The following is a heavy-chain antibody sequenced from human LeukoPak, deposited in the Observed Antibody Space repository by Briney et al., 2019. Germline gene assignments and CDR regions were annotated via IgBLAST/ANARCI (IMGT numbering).Heavy chain of an antibody. CDR2: TYYRSKWYN. CDR1: GDSLSSNSAA. Sequence: SQTLSLTCAISGDSLSSNSAAWNWIRQSPSRGLEWLGRTYYRSKWYNDYAVSMKSRITIKPDTSKDQFSLQLNSVTPEDTAVYYCARDAGSGWSSFDYWGQGTLVTVSS. V-gene: IGHV6-1*01. J-gene: IGHJ4*02. CDR3: ARDAGSGWSSFDY. D-gene: IGHD6-19*01.